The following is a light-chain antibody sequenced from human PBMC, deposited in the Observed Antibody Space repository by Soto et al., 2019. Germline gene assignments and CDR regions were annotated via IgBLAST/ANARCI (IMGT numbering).Light chain of an antibody. CDR2: AAS. V-gene: IGKV1-12*01. CDR1: QGISSW. J-gene: IGKJ5*01. CDR3: QQSYSTHLIT. Sequence: DIQMTQSPSSVSASVVDRVTVTCRASQGISSWLAWYQKKPGKAPKLLIYAASSLQSGVPSRFTGSGSGTDFTLTISSLQHEDFATYYCQQSYSTHLITFGQGTRLEIK.